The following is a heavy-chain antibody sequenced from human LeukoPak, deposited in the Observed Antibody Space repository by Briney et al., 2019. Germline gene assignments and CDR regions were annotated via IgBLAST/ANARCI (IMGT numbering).Heavy chain of an antibody. Sequence: PSETLSLTCSVSGGSISSRVPYWGWIRQPPGKGLEWIGSIYYSGSTYYNPSLTSRVTISMDMSKNQFSLKLTSVTAADTAVYYCARGHTQTYYDFWSGYSQSAPYYFDYWGQGTLVTVSS. CDR3: ARGHTQTYYDFWSGYSQSAPYYFDY. CDR1: GGSISSRVPY. V-gene: IGHV4-39*01. CDR2: IYYSGST. D-gene: IGHD3-3*01. J-gene: IGHJ4*02.